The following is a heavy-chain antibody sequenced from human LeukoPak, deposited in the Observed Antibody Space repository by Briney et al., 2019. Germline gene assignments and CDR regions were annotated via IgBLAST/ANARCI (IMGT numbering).Heavy chain of an antibody. Sequence: GRSLRLSCAASGFTFSSYAMHWVRQAPGKGLEWVAVISYDGSNKYYADSVKGRFTISRANSKNTLYLQMKSLRVDDTAVYYCAKSVEHSNYRKFHDWGQGTLVTVSS. J-gene: IGHJ4*02. CDR2: ISYDGSNK. CDR1: GFTFSSYA. V-gene: IGHV3-30-3*02. D-gene: IGHD4-11*01. CDR3: AKSVEHSNYRKFHD.